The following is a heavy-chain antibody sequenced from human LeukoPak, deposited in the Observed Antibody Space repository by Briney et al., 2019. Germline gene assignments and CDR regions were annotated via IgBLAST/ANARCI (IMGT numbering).Heavy chain of an antibody. CDR3: ARDSNSYGSGATIDY. CDR1: GFTFSRHG. V-gene: IGHV3-33*08. CDR2: IWYDGSNK. Sequence: GGSLRLSCAPSGFTFSRHGMHWVRQAPGKGLEWLTDIWYDGSNKYYTDSVKGRFTISRDNSKNTLYLQMSSLRAEDTAVYYCARDSNSYGSGATIDYWGQGTLVTVSS. D-gene: IGHD3-10*01. J-gene: IGHJ4*02.